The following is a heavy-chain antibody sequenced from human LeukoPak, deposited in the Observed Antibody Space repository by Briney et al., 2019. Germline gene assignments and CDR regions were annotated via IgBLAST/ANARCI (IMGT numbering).Heavy chain of an antibody. J-gene: IGHJ5*02. CDR3: ARDRPPYSSRPRFDP. CDR2: IYYSGST. CDR1: GGSISSSSYY. V-gene: IGHV4-39*07. D-gene: IGHD6-13*01. Sequence: SETLSLTCTVSGGSISSSSYYWGWIRQPPGKGLEWIGNIYYSGSTYYNPSLKSRVAISVDTSKNRFSLKLSSVTAADTAVYYCARDRPPYSSRPRFDPWGQGTLVTVSS.